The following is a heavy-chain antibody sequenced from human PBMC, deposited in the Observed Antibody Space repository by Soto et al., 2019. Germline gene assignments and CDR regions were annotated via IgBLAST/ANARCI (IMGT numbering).Heavy chain of an antibody. V-gene: IGHV4-30-2*01. CDR1: GGSISSGGYS. Sequence: QLQLQESGSGLVKPSQTLSLTCAVSGGSISSGGYSWSWIRQPPGKDLEWIGYIYHTGSTYYNPSLKSRVTISVDRSKSQFSLKLSSVTAADTAVYYCARVAPMNYYYGMDVWGQGTTVTVSS. D-gene: IGHD2-21*01. CDR2: IYHTGST. J-gene: IGHJ6*02. CDR3: ARVAPMNYYYGMDV.